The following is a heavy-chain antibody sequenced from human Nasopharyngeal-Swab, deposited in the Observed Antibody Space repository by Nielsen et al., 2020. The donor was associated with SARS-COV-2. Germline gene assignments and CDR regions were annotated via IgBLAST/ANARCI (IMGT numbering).Heavy chain of an antibody. V-gene: IGHV1-69*01. CDR2: IIPIFGTA. D-gene: IGHD3-10*01. CDR3: ARASYYGSGSYGWWFDP. Sequence: RQAPGQGLEWMGGIIPIFGTANYAQKFQGRVTITADESTSTAYMELSSLRSEDTAVYYCARASYYGSGSYGWWFDPWGQGTLVTVSS. J-gene: IGHJ5*02.